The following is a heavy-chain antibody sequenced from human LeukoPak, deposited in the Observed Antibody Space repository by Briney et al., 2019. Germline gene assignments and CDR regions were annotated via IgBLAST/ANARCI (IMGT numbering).Heavy chain of an antibody. Sequence: SVKVPCKASGGTFSSYAISWVRQAPGQGLEWMGGIIPIFGTANYAQKFQGRVTITADESTSTAYMELSSLRSGDTAVYYCASPALTTVTTSSRLDYWGQGTLVTVSS. D-gene: IGHD4-11*01. CDR1: GGTFSSYA. CDR2: IIPIFGTA. V-gene: IGHV1-69*13. J-gene: IGHJ4*02. CDR3: ASPALTTVTTSSRLDY.